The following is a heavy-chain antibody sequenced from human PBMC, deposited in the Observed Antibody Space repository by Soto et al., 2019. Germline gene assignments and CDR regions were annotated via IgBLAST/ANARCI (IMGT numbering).Heavy chain of an antibody. CDR1: GYTFTSYA. CDR2: ISSYNGNT. J-gene: IGHJ4*02. D-gene: IGHD6-13*01. V-gene: IGHV1-18*01. Sequence: QVQLVQSGAEVKKPGASVKVSCKASGYTFTSYAITWVRQAPGQGLEWMGWISSYNGNTNYADKLQGRVTMTTDTSTNTVYMELRSLRSDDTAVYYVATVGSSYSSSWYQGYWGQGTLVTVSS. CDR3: ATVGSSYSSSWYQGY.